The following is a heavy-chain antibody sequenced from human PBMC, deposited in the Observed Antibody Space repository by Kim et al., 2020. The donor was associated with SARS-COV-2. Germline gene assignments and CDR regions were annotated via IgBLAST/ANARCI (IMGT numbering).Heavy chain of an antibody. D-gene: IGHD3-22*01. CDR2: INHSGST. CDR3: ARVWGEYYYDSSGCLDY. V-gene: IGHV4-34*01. Sequence: SETLSLTCAVYGGSFSGYYWSWIRQPPGKGLEWIGEINHSGSTNYNPSLKSRVTISVDTSKNQFSLKLSSVTAADTAVYYCARVWGEYYYDSSGCLDYWGQGTLVTVSS. J-gene: IGHJ4*02. CDR1: GGSFSGYY.